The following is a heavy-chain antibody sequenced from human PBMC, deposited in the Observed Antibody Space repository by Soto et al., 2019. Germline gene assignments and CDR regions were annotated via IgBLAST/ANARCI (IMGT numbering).Heavy chain of an antibody. V-gene: IGHV1-69*13. CDR2: IIPIFGTA. D-gene: IGHD5-18*01. CDR1: GGTFSSYA. J-gene: IGHJ6*02. Sequence: WASVKVSCKASGGTFSSYAISWVRQAPGQGLEWMGGIIPIFGTANYAQKFQGRVTITADESTSTAYMELSSLRSEDTAVYYCARNRGYSYGSLKYYYYGMDVWGQGTTVTVSS. CDR3: ARNRGYSYGSLKYYYYGMDV.